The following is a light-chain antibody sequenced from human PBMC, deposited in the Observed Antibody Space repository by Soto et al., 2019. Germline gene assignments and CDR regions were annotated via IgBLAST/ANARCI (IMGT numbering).Light chain of an antibody. CDR2: GAS. Sequence: EIVMTQSPATLSVSPGERATLSCRASQSVSSNLAWYQQKPGQAPRLLIYGASTRATGIPARFSGSGSGTEFTLTISSLQSEDFAVYSCQQYNNWPYTCGQGTKLEIK. J-gene: IGKJ2*01. CDR3: QQYNNWPYT. V-gene: IGKV3-15*01. CDR1: QSVSSN.